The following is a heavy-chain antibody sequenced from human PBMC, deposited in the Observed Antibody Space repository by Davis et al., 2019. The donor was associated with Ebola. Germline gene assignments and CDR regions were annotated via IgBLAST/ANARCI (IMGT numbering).Heavy chain of an antibody. CDR2: IYYSGST. CDR3: ARRGTSSWYAGWFDP. Sequence: SETLSLTCTVSGGSIRSYHWSWIRQPPGKGLEWIGYIYYSGSTNYNPSLKSRVTISVDTSKNQFSLKLSSVTAADTAVYYCARRGTSSWYAGWFDPWGQGTLVTVSS. V-gene: IGHV4-59*08. D-gene: IGHD6-13*01. CDR1: GGSIRSYH. J-gene: IGHJ5*02.